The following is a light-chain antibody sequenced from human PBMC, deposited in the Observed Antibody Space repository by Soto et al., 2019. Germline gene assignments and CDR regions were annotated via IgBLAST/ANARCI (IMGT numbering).Light chain of an antibody. Sequence: DIRMTQSPSSLSASVGDRVTITCQASQDISNYLDWYQQKPGKAPKLLIYDASNLETGVPSRFSGSGSGTDFTFTISSLQPEDIATYYCQQYDNISFTFGPGTKVDIK. J-gene: IGKJ3*01. CDR2: DAS. V-gene: IGKV1-33*01. CDR3: QQYDNISFT. CDR1: QDISNY.